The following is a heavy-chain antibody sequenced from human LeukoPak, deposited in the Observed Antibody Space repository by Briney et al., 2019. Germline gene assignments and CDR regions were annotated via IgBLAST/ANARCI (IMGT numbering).Heavy chain of an antibody. CDR2: INPSGGST. V-gene: IGHV1-46*01. CDR1: GYTFTSYY. J-gene: IGHJ4*02. D-gene: IGHD3-9*01. CDR3: ASNAPDYDILTGSLYY. Sequence: ASVKVSCKASGYTFTSYYMHWVRQAPGQGLEWMGIINPSGGSTSYAQKFQGRVTMTRDTSTSTVYMELSSLRSEDTAVYYCASNAPDYDILTGSLYYWGQGTLVTVSS.